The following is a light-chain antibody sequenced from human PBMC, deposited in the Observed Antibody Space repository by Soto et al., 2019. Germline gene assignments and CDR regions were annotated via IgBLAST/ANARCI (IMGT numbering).Light chain of an antibody. CDR2: HVT. Sequence: QSVLTKPASVYGAPGQSITIPCSGTSSDVGGYNFVSWYQQHPGKAPLLMIYHVTDRPSGVSSRFSASKSGNTASLTISGLQAEDEADYYCSSYTSSSTFVFGTGTKVTVL. CDR3: SSYTSSSTFV. J-gene: IGLJ1*01. V-gene: IGLV2-14*03. CDR1: SSDVGGYNF.